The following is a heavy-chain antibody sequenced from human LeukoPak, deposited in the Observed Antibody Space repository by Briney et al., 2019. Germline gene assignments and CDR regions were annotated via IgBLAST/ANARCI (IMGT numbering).Heavy chain of an antibody. CDR2: ITNDGSST. CDR1: GLTFSSHW. Sequence: GGSLRLSCAASGLTFSSHWMHWVRQAPGKGLVWVSRITNDGSSTTYADSVKGRFTISRDNAKSMLYLQVNSLRAEDTAVYYCTTDLKESGSDTTTGFQYWGQGTLVTVSS. D-gene: IGHD1-26*01. J-gene: IGHJ4*02. CDR3: TTDLKESGSDTTTGFQY. V-gene: IGHV3-74*01.